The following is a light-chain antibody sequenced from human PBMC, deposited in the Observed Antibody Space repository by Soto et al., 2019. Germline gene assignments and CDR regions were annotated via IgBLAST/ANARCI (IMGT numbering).Light chain of an antibody. V-gene: IGLV2-14*01. CDR2: DVS. J-gene: IGLJ2*01. CDR3: SSYTSRSTLMV. CDR1: SSDVGGYNY. Sequence: HSALTQPASVSGSPGQSITISCTGTSSDVGGYNYVSWYQQHPGKAPKLMIYDVSNRPSGVSNRFSGSKSGNTASLTISGLQAEDEADYYCSSYTSRSTLMVFGGGTKVTVL.